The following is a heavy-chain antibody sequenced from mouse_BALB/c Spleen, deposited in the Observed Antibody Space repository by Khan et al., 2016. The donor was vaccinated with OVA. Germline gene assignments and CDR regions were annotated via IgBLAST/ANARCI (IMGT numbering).Heavy chain of an antibody. CDR3: ARSTYRYAFAY. CDR1: GDSITSGY. Sequence: EVKLEESGPSLVKPSQTLSLTCSVTGDSITSGYWNWIRKFPGNKLEYMGYMIYSGNTYYNPSLKSRISITRHTSKNQYYLQLNSVNTEDTATYYCARSTYRYAFAYWGQGTLVTVSA. J-gene: IGHJ3*01. V-gene: IGHV3-8*02. D-gene: IGHD2-14*01. CDR2: MIYSGNT.